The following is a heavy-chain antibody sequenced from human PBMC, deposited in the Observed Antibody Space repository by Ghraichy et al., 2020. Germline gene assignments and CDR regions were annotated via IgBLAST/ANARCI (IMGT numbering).Heavy chain of an antibody. CDR3: ARGPYYDFWSGYYGYCFDP. CDR2: ISASGGST. Sequence: GGFLRLSCAASGFTFSSYAMSWVRQAPGKGLEWVSAISASGGSTYYADSVKGRFTISRDNSKNTLYLQMNSLRAEDTAVYYCARGPYYDFWSGYYGYCFDPWGQGTRLIVSS. J-gene: IGHJ5*02. D-gene: IGHD3-3*01. V-gene: IGHV3-23*01. CDR1: GFTFSSYA.